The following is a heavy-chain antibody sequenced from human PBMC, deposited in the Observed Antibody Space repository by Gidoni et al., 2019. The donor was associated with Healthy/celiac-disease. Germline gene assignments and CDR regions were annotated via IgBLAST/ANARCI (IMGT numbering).Heavy chain of an antibody. CDR3: ASGIAVAGTSAFDI. J-gene: IGHJ3*02. CDR2: IIPILGIA. Sequence: QVQLVQSGAEVKKPGSSVKVSCKASGGTFSRYAISWVRQAPGQGLEWMGRIIPILGIANYAQKFQGRVTITADKSTSTAYMELSSLRSEDTAVYYCASGIAVAGTSAFDIWGQGTMVTVSS. CDR1: GGTFSRYA. D-gene: IGHD6-19*01. V-gene: IGHV1-69*04.